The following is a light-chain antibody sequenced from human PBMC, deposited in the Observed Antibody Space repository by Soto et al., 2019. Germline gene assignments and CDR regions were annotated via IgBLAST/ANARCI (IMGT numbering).Light chain of an antibody. J-gene: IGLJ3*02. V-gene: IGLV2-8*01. CDR1: SSDVGAYNY. Sequence: QSALTQPPSASGSPGQSVTISCTGTSSDVGAYNYVSWYQQHPGKAPKLLIYDVNKRPSGVPDRFSGSKSGNTASLTVSGLQAADEADYYCNSYAGSYNGVFGGGTKLTVL. CDR2: DVN. CDR3: NSYAGSYNGV.